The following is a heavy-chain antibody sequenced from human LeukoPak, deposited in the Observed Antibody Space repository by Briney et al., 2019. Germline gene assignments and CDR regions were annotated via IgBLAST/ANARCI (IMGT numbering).Heavy chain of an antibody. V-gene: IGHV1-18*01. Sequence: ASVKVSCKASGYTFTTYGISWVRQAPGQGLEWMGWISVYNGYTDYAQKLQGRVTMTTDTSTSTAYMELRSLRSDDTAVYYCANPVVATTYWGQGTLVTVSS. CDR1: GYTFTTYG. CDR2: ISVYNGYT. CDR3: ANPVVATTY. J-gene: IGHJ4*02. D-gene: IGHD5-12*01.